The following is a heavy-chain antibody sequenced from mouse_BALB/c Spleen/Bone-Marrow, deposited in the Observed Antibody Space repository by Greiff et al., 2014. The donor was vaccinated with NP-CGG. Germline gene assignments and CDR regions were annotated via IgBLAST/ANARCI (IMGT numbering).Heavy chain of an antibody. CDR2: IYPGNNDA. Sequence: EVQLQQSGTVLARPGASLSMSCKASGYTFTNYWINWIKQRPGQGLEWIGAIYPGNNDAKYTQKFKAKAKLTAVTSTSTADMELSSLTNEDSAVYYCARNWDWVFAYWGQGTLVTVSA. V-gene: IGHV1-5*01. D-gene: IGHD4-1*01. J-gene: IGHJ3*01. CDR1: GYTFTNYW. CDR3: ARNWDWVFAY.